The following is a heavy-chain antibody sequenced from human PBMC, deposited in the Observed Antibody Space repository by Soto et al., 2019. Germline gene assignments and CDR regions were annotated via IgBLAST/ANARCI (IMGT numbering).Heavy chain of an antibody. Sequence: GGSLRLSCAASGFTFSSYAMSWVRQAPGKGLEWVSAISGSGGSTYYADSVKGRFTISRDNSKNTLYLQMNSLRAEDTAVYYCAKDDLEEQVYYYYYYMDVWGKGTTVTVSS. J-gene: IGHJ6*03. CDR1: GFTFSSYA. CDR2: ISGSGGST. CDR3: AKDDLEEQVYYYYYYMDV. V-gene: IGHV3-23*01.